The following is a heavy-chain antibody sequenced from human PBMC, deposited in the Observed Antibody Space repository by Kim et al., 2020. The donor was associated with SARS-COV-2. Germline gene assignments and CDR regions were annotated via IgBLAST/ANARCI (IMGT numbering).Heavy chain of an antibody. V-gene: IGHV3-23*01. J-gene: IGHJ5*02. CDR2: GSGGTT. Sequence: GSGGTTYYADSVKGRFTVSRDNSRNTLDLQMNTLRAEDTAVYYCANFQAAWGQGTLVTVSS. CDR3: ANFQAA.